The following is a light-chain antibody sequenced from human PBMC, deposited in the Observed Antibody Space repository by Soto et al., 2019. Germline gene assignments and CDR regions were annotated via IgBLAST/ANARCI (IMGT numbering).Light chain of an antibody. CDR3: QTWDTDFHWV. CDR1: SGHSTYA. Sequence: QAVVTQPPSASASLGGSVKLTCTLSSGHSTYAITWLQHQPEKGPRFLMRLHADGTHYRGDGIPDRFSGSSSGTERYLTISSLQSEDEADYYCQTWDTDFHWVFGGGTQLTVL. V-gene: IGLV4-69*01. J-gene: IGLJ3*02. CDR2: LHADGTH.